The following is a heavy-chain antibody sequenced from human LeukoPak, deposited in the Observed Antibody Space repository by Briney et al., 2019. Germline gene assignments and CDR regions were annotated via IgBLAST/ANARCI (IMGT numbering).Heavy chain of an antibody. CDR3: ARGSRYCSSTSCSRDLHYFDY. J-gene: IGHJ4*02. Sequence: ASVKVSCKASGYTFTGYYMHWVRQAPGQGLEWMGWINPNSGGTNYAQKFQGRVTMTRDTSISTAYMELSRLRSDDTAVYYCARGSRYCSSTSCSRDLHYFDYWGQGTLVTVSS. D-gene: IGHD2-2*01. CDR2: INPNSGGT. V-gene: IGHV1-2*02. CDR1: GYTFTGYY.